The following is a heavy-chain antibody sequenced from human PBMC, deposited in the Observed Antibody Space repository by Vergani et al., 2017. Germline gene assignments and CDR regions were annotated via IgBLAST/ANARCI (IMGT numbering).Heavy chain of an antibody. Sequence: QVQLVQSGAEVKKPGASVKVSCKVSGYTFTGYYMHWVRQATGQGLEWMGWMNPNSGNTGYAQKFQGRVTMTRNTSISTAYMELSSLRSEDTAVYYCARGGKSSSGWYGDPWGQGTLVTVSS. V-gene: IGHV1-8*02. D-gene: IGHD6-19*01. CDR3: ARGGKSSSGWYGDP. J-gene: IGHJ5*02. CDR1: GYTFTGYY. CDR2: MNPNSGNT.